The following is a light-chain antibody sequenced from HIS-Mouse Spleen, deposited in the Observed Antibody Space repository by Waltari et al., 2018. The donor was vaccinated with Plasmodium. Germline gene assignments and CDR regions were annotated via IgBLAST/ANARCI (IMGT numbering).Light chain of an antibody. CDR2: EDS. CDR3: YSTDSSGNHRV. J-gene: IGLJ3*02. CDR1: ALPKKY. Sequence: SYELTQPPSVSVSPGHTARLTCSGYALPKKYAYWYQQKSGQAPVLVSYEDSKRPSGIPERFSGSSSGTMATLTISGAQVEDEADYYCYSTDSSGNHRVFGGGTKLTVL. V-gene: IGLV3-10*01.